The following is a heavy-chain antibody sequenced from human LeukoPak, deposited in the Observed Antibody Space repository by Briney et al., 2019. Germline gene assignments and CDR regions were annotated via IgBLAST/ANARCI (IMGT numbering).Heavy chain of an antibody. V-gene: IGHV3-15*01. D-gene: IGHD3-10*01. J-gene: IGHJ4*02. Sequence: GGSLRLSCAASGFTFSNAWMSWVRQAPGKGLEWVGRIKSKTDGGTTDYAAPVKGRFTISRDDSKNTLYLQMNSLKTEDTAVYYCTTDLGAYYGSGSYSYYFDYWGQGNLVTVSS. CDR3: TTDLGAYYGSGSYSYYFDY. CDR2: IKSKTDGGTT. CDR1: GFTFSNAW.